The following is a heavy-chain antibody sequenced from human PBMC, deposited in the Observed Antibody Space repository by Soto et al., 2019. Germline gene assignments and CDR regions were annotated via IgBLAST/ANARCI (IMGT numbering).Heavy chain of an antibody. D-gene: IGHD6-6*01. CDR1: GFTFSSYA. Sequence: EVQLLESGGGLVQPGGSLRLSCAASGFTFSSYAMSWVRQAPGKGLEWVSAISGSGGSTYYADSVKGRFTISRDNSNNTLYLQMNSLIAEDTAVYYCAKGWLRVAARGFWFDPWCQGTLVTVS. CDR3: AKGWLRVAARGFWFDP. V-gene: IGHV3-23*01. CDR2: ISGSGGST. J-gene: IGHJ5*02.